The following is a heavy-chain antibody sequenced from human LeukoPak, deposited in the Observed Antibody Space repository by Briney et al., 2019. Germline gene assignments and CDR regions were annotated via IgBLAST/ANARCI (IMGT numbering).Heavy chain of an antibody. CDR3: ARDLISGHYTFDY. CDR2: LYTAGST. J-gene: IGHJ4*02. D-gene: IGHD1-26*01. CDR1: GFTVSNYY. Sequence: PGGSLRLSCAASGFTVSNYYMSWVRQAPGKGLEWVSVLYTAGSTKYADSVKGRFTISRDNVKNSLYLQMNSLRDDDTAVYYCARDLISGHYTFDYWGQGTLVTVSS. V-gene: IGHV3-66*01.